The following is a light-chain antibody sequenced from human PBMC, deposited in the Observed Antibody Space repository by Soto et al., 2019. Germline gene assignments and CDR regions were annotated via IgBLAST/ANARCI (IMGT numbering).Light chain of an antibody. CDR2: GAS. V-gene: IGKV3D-15*01. CDR1: QSVGSY. Sequence: EVGLSQSRATLSLSPGERATLSCRASQSVGSYLAWYQQKPGQAPRLLIYGASSRATGIPDRFSGSGSGTDFTLTISSLQSEDFAVYYCQQYHSWPPRTFGQGTKVDIK. CDR3: QQYHSWPPRT. J-gene: IGKJ1*01.